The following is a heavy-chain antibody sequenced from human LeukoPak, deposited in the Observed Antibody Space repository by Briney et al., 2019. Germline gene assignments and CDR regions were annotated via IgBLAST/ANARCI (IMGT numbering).Heavy chain of an antibody. CDR1: GYTFTGYF. Sequence: ASVKVSCKASGYTFTGYFLHWVRRAPGQGFEWMGWINPNSGDTYYTQSFQGRVTMTRDTSISTAYMELSSLRSDDTAVYYCAREWRWFGVWYYYGMDVWGQGTTVTVSS. CDR3: AREWRWFGVWYYYGMDV. J-gene: IGHJ6*02. V-gene: IGHV1-2*02. CDR2: INPNSGDT. D-gene: IGHD3-10*01.